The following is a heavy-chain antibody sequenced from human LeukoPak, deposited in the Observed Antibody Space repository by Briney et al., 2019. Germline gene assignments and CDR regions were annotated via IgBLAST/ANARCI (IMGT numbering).Heavy chain of an antibody. D-gene: IGHD2-2*01. CDR2: IIPILGIA. Sequence: ASVKVSCKASGGTFSSYAISWVRQAPGQGLEWMGRIIPILGIANYAQKFQGRVTITAYKSTSTAYMELSSLRSEDTAVCYCARYNCSSTSCYLLDYYYYGMDVWGQGTTVTVSS. CDR3: ARYNCSSTSCYLLDYYYYGMDV. V-gene: IGHV1-69*04. J-gene: IGHJ6*02. CDR1: GGTFSSYA.